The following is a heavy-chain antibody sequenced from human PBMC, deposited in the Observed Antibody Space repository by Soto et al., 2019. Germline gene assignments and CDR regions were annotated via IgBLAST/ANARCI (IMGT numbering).Heavy chain of an antibody. J-gene: IGHJ4*02. CDR2: FRESGGST. D-gene: IGHD6-19*01. CDR1: GFGFTFSTSA. Sequence: GGSLRLSCAASGFGFTFSTSAMSWVRQAPGKGLEWVSTFRESGGSTYYADSVKGRFTISRGNSKNTLYLQMNSLRAEDTAVYYCAKLSSAGGIAVAVPFDYWGQGTLVTVSS. CDR3: AKLSSAGGIAVAVPFDY. V-gene: IGHV3-23*01.